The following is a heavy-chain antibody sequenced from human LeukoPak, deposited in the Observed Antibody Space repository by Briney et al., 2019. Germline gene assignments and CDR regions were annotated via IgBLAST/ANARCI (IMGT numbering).Heavy chain of an antibody. D-gene: IGHD2-2*01. CDR3: ARAPITSPFYFDY. Sequence: GGSLRLSCAASGFAFDEHGMSWVRHVPGKGLEWVSGINWSGGSTGYADPLRGRFTISRDNAKNSLYLQMDSLRAEDTALYYCARAPITSPFYFDYWGQGTLVTVSS. V-gene: IGHV3-20*04. CDR2: INWSGGST. CDR1: GFAFDEHG. J-gene: IGHJ4*02.